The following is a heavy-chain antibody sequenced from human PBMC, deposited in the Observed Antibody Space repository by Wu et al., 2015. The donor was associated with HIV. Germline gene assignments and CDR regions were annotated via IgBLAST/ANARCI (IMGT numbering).Heavy chain of an antibody. CDR3: AIGRXAITMTGTLAH. CDR2: VNPNGGNT. V-gene: IGHV1-8*03. CDR1: GYTFTDYY. D-gene: IGHD3-9*01. J-gene: IGHJ4*02. Sequence: QVQLVQSGAEVKKPGASMRISCKTSGYTFTDYYVHWVRQVPGQGLEWMGWVNPNGGNTAYAQKFQGRLTITTNISISTAFLDLSRLTSEDTAVYYCAIGRXAITMTGTLAHWGQGSLVHRLL.